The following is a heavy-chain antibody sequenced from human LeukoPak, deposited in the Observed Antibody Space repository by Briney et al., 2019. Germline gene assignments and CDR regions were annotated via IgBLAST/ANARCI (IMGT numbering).Heavy chain of an antibody. D-gene: IGHD2-21*02. CDR1: GFTFSSYW. CDR2: INRDGSGT. V-gene: IGHV3-74*01. J-gene: IGHJ4*02. Sequence: GGSLRLSCAASGFTFSSYWMHWVRQAPGNGLVWVSRINRDGSGTSYADSVKGRFTISRDNAKNTLYLQMNRPRAQDQAVYYCAYCGGDCYFVYLGQGTLVTVSS. CDR3: AYCGGDCYFVY.